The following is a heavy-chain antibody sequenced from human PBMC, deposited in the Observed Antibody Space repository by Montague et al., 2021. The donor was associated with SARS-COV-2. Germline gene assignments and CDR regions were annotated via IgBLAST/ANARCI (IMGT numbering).Heavy chain of an antibody. CDR3: ARAPNYDVSTGYYYYAQDV. CDR2: ISSGGTAT. CDR1: EFSFSDYY. D-gene: IGHD3-16*01. J-gene: IGHJ6*02. Sequence: SLRLSCAASEFSFSDYYMAWIRQAPGKGPEWVAYISSGGTATYXXXSXXXRFXISRDNAKKSLHLQMNSLPAADAAVYYCARAPNYDVSTGYYYYAQDVWGQGTTVTVSS. V-gene: IGHV3-11*01.